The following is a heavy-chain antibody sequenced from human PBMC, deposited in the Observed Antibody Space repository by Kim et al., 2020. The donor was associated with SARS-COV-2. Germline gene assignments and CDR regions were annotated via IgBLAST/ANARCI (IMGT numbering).Heavy chain of an antibody. CDR2: ISYDGNNT. Sequence: GGSLRLSCEASGFIFNSYAMHWVRQAPGKGLEWVAVISYDGNNTYYLDSVKGRFTISRDNSKNTLYLQLDSLTSDDTALYYCSREFALGDGSSWTPPLDHWGQGTLVSVSS. D-gene: IGHD6-13*01. CDR3: SREFALGDGSSWTPPLDH. J-gene: IGHJ4*02. CDR1: GFIFNSYA. V-gene: IGHV3-30*03.